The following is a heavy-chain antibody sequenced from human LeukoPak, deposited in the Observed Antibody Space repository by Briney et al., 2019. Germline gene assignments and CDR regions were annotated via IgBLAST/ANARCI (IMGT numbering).Heavy chain of an antibody. CDR3: ARSILRWGYYFDY. Sequence: KPSETLSLTCAVSGYSISSGYYWGWIRQPPGKGLKWIGSIYHSGSTYYNPSLKSRVTISVDTSKNQFSLKLSSVTAADTAVYYCARSILRWGYYFDYWGQGTLVTVSS. J-gene: IGHJ4*02. V-gene: IGHV4-38-2*01. D-gene: IGHD4-23*01. CDR1: GYSISSGYY. CDR2: IYHSGST.